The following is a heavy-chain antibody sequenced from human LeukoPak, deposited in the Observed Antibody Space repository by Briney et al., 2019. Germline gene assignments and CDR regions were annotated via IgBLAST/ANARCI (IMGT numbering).Heavy chain of an antibody. CDR3: ARGLDYYDSRGYYK. CDR1: GGSFNGYY. Sequence: SETLSLTCAVYGGSFNGYYWSWIRQPPGKGLEWVGEINHSGSTNYNPSLKSRATISGYTSKNQFSLKLSSGTAADTAVYYCARGLDYYDSRGYYKWGQRTLVTVSS. CDR2: INHSGST. D-gene: IGHD3-22*01. J-gene: IGHJ4*02. V-gene: IGHV4-34*01.